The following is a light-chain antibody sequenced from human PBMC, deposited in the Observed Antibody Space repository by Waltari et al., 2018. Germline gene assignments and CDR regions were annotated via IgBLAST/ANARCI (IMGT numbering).Light chain of an antibody. CDR2: DAS. Sequence: DIQMIQSPSSLYASVEARVTITCRASQKISSYLNWYQQKPGTAPRLLIYDASRLQSGVPSRFSGSGSGTDFTLTISSLQPEDFGTYYCQQTYTTPRTFGQGTKVETK. J-gene: IGKJ1*01. CDR3: QQTYTTPRT. CDR1: QKISSY. V-gene: IGKV1-39*01.